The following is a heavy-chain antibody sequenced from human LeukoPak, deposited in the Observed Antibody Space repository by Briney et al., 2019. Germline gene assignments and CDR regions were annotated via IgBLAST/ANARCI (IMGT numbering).Heavy chain of an antibody. CDR3: AKDRVRITIFGVVIIERFDY. CDR1: GFTFSSYA. V-gene: IGHV3-23*01. CDR2: ISGSGGST. J-gene: IGHJ4*02. D-gene: IGHD3-3*01. Sequence: GGSLRLSCAASGFTFSSYAMSWVRQAPGMGLEWVSAISGSGGSTYYADSVKGRFTISRDNSKNTLYLQMNSLRAEDTAVYYCAKDRVRITIFGVVIIERFDYWGQGTLVTVSS.